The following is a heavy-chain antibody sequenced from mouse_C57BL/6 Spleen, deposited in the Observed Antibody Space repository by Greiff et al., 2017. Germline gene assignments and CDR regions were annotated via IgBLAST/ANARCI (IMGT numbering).Heavy chain of an antibody. D-gene: IGHD1-1*01. CDR1: GYTFTSSW. J-gene: IGHJ1*03. V-gene: IGHV1-72*01. CDR3: ASYCGSSYDCYFDV. CDR2: LDPNRGGT. Sequence: QVQLQQPGAELVKPGASVKLSCKASGYTFTSSWMHWVKQRPGRGLEWIGRLDPNRGGTKYNEKFKSKATLTVDKPSGTAYMQLSILTSEDSAVYYCASYCGSSYDCYFDVWGTGTTVTVSS.